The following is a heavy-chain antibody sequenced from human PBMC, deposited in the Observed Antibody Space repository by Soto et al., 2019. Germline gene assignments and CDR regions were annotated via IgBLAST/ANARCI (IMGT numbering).Heavy chain of an antibody. J-gene: IGHJ5*02. V-gene: IGHV1-69*12. D-gene: IGHD3-10*01. CDR2: IIPIFDTA. Sequence: QVQLVQSGAEVKKPGSSVKVSCKASGGTFSSYAISWVRQAPGQGLEWMGGIIPIFDTANYAQKFQGRVTITADESTSTAHMELGSLRSEDTAVYYCARGGSAWLSDNWFDPWGQGTLVTVSS. CDR1: GGTFSSYA. CDR3: ARGGSAWLSDNWFDP.